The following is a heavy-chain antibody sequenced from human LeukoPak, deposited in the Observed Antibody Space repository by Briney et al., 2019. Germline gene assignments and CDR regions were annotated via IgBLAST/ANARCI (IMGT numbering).Heavy chain of an antibody. Sequence: PSETLSLTCTVSGDSISTYYWSWIRQPPGRGLEWIGYIYYSGSTNYNPSLKSRVTISVDTSKNQFSLNLTSVTAADTAVYYCARGRIFAVVNGGYNWFDPWGQGTLVTVSS. J-gene: IGHJ5*02. CDR1: GDSISTYY. CDR2: IYYSGST. CDR3: ARGRIFAVVNGGYNWFDP. V-gene: IGHV4-59*01. D-gene: IGHD3-3*01.